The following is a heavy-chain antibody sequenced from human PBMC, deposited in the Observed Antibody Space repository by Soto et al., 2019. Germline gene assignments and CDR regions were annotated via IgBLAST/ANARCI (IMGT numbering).Heavy chain of an antibody. J-gene: IGHJ6*02. Sequence: QVQLVQSGAEVEKPGASVKVSCKASGYTFTSYDINWVRKATGQGLEWMGWMKPSSGNTGYAQKFQGRVTMTRDTSISTAYMELSSLRSEDTVVYYCARGGMDVWGQGTTVTVSS. CDR1: GYTFTSYD. CDR3: ARGGMDV. CDR2: MKPSSGNT. V-gene: IGHV1-8*01.